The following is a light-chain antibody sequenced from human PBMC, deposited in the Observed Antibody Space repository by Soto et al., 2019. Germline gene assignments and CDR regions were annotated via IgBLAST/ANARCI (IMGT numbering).Light chain of an antibody. Sequence: SALRPPASVCGSPGQSITISCTGTISDVGGYKYVSWYQQYPGKVPKLMIYEVSNRPSGVSNRFSGYQSGNTASLTISGLQAEDEAEYYCTSYTTSRTFVFGTGTKVTVL. J-gene: IGLJ1*01. CDR3: TSYTTSRTFV. CDR2: EVS. CDR1: ISDVGGYKY. V-gene: IGLV2-14*01.